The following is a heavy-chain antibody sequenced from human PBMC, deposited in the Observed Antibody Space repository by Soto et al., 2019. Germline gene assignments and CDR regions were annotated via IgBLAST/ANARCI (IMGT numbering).Heavy chain of an antibody. J-gene: IGHJ6*02. CDR2: IYYSGST. CDR3: AGSSSAYYYYGMDV. CDR1: GGSISSGGYY. D-gene: IGHD6-6*01. V-gene: IGHV4-31*03. Sequence: SETLSLTCTVSGGSISSGGYYWSWIRQHPGKGLEWIGYIYYSGSTHYNPSLKSRVTISVDTSKNQFSLKLSSVTAADTAVYYCAGSSSAYYYYGMDVWGQGTTVTSP.